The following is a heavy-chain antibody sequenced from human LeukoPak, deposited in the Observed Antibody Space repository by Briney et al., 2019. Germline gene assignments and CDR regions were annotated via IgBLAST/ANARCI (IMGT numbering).Heavy chain of an antibody. CDR1: GFTFSSYE. CDR3: ARDGGDYYDSSGLDY. D-gene: IGHD3-22*01. V-gene: IGHV3-48*03. J-gene: IGHJ4*02. Sequence: GGSLRLSCAASGFTFSSYEVNWVRQAPGKELEWVSYISSSGSTIYYADSVKGRFTISRDNAKNSLYLQMNSLRVEDTAVYYCARDGGDYYDSSGLDYWGQGTLVTVSS. CDR2: ISSSGSTI.